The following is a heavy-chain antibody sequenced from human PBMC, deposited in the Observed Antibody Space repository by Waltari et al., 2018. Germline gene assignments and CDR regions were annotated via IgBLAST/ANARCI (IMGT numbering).Heavy chain of an antibody. Sequence: EVQLVQSGAEVKKPGESLKISCKGSGYSFTSYWIGWVRQMPGKGLEWMGIIYPGESDTRYSPSFQGQVTISADKSISTAYLQWSSLKASDTAMYYCARRSYYYGSGSYLYYFDYWGQGTLVTVSS. D-gene: IGHD3-10*01. CDR3: ARRSYYYGSGSYLYYFDY. V-gene: IGHV5-51*03. CDR1: GYSFTSYW. J-gene: IGHJ4*02. CDR2: IYPGESDT.